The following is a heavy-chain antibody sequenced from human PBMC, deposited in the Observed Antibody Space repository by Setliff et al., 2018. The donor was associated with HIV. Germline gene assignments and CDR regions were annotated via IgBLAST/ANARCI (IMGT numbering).Heavy chain of an antibody. J-gene: IGHJ4*02. V-gene: IGHV4-34*01. Sequence: SETLSLTCAVSRRAFSAYCWGWIRQPPGGGLEWLGEINPGGSPNYNPSLKSRLTISADTSENHFSLELRSVTAADTAMYYCTTGEHYGSGSYLSWGQGTPVTVSS. D-gene: IGHD3-10*01. CDR3: TTGEHYGSGSYLS. CDR2: INPGGSP. CDR1: RRAFSAYC.